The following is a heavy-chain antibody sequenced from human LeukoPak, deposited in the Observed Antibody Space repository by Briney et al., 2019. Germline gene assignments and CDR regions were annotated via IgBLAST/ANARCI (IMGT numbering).Heavy chain of an antibody. CDR3: AKMEGQRLYDYCMDV. J-gene: IGHJ6*03. Sequence: GGSLRLSCAASGFAFSNFAMSWVRQAPGKGLEWVSAMSGSGYYTYYVESVKGRFTISRDNSKNTLYLHMNSLRADNTAVYYCAKMEGQRLYDYCMDVWGRGTTVTVSS. CDR2: MSGSGYYT. V-gene: IGHV3-23*01. D-gene: IGHD3-3*01. CDR1: GFAFSNFA.